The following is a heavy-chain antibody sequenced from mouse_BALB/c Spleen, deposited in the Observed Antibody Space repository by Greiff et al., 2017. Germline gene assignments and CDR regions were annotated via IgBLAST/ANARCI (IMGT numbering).Heavy chain of an antibody. D-gene: IGHD2-2*01. Sequence: EVQLQQSGPELVKPGASVKISCKASGYSFTGYYMHWVKQSHVKSLEWIGRINPYNGATSYNQNFKDKASLTVDKSSSTAYMELHSLTSEDSAVYYCAVYYGYSFDYWGQGTTLTVSS. V-gene: IGHV1-31*01. CDR3: AVYYGYSFDY. J-gene: IGHJ2*01. CDR2: INPYNGAT. CDR1: GYSFTGYY.